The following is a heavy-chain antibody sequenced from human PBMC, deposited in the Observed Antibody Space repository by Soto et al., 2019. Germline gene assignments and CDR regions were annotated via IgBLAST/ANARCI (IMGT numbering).Heavy chain of an antibody. CDR2: ISGSGGST. CDR3: AKDGRRGGDYFYWYFDL. CDR1: GFTFSSYA. Sequence: EVQLLESGGGLVQPGGSLRLSCAASGFTFSSYAMSWVRQAPGKGLEWVSAISGSGGSTYYADSVKGRFTISRDNSKNTLYLQMNSLRAEDTAVYYCAKDGRRGGDYFYWYFDLWGRGTLVTVSS. J-gene: IGHJ2*01. D-gene: IGHD4-17*01. V-gene: IGHV3-23*01.